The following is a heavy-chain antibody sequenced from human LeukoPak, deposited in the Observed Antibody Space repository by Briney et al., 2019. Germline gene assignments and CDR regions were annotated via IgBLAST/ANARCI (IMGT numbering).Heavy chain of an antibody. D-gene: IGHD3-10*01. Sequence: GGSLRLSCAASGFTFSSYEMNWVRQAPGKGLEWVSYISSSGSTIYYADSVKGRFTISRDNAKNSLYLQMNGLRAEDTAVYYCARGFGQYYYYYMDVWGKGTTVTVSS. CDR3: ARGFGQYYYYYMDV. J-gene: IGHJ6*03. CDR1: GFTFSSYE. V-gene: IGHV3-48*03. CDR2: ISSSGSTI.